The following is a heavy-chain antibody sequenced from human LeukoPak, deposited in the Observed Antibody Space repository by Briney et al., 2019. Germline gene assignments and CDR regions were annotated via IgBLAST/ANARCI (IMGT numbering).Heavy chain of an antibody. J-gene: IGHJ4*02. CDR1: GFTIRTFS. D-gene: IGHD6-19*01. CDR3: AGSLRGGGWYMY. Sequence: PGGSLRLSCAASGFTIRTFSMNWVRQAPGKGLEWVSSISSSSSSIYYSDSVKGRFTVSRDNAKSSLFLQMNSLRDEDTAVYYCAGSLRGGGWYMYWGQGTLVTVSS. CDR2: ISSSSSSI. V-gene: IGHV3-21*01.